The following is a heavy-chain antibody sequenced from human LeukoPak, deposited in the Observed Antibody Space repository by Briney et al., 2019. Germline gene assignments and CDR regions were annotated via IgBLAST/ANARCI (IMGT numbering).Heavy chain of an antibody. Sequence: ASVKVSCKASGYTFTSYYMHWVRQAPGQGLERMGIINPSGGSTSYAQKFQGRVTMTRDMSTSTAYMELRSLRSDDTAVYYCARDDRGTPTQFDYWGQGTLVTVSS. CDR3: ARDDRGTPTQFDY. D-gene: IGHD1-14*01. CDR1: GYTFTSYY. V-gene: IGHV1-46*01. CDR2: INPSGGST. J-gene: IGHJ4*02.